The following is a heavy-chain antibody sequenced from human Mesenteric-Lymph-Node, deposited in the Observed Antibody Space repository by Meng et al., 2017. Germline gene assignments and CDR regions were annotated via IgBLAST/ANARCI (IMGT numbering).Heavy chain of an antibody. D-gene: IGHD3-16*01. CDR3: AHRGAWFDP. Sequence: IPLKESGPTLVKPTQTCTFPWFSLSSSRVGVGWIRYFPGKALXWLAFIYWNDEKHYRPSLNSRLTITKDSSKNQVVLTMTNMDPVDTATYYCAHRGAWFDPWGQGTLVTVSS. J-gene: IGHJ5*02. CDR2: IYWNDEK. V-gene: IGHV2-5*01. CDR1: WFSLSSSRVG.